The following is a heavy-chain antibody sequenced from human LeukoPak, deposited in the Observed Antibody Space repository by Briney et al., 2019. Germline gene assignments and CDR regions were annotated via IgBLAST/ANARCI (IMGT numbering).Heavy chain of an antibody. CDR2: IYYSGST. V-gene: IGHV4-30-4*08. CDR3: ARALPLGTRLDY. CDR1: GGSISSGDYY. D-gene: IGHD3-16*01. J-gene: IGHJ4*02. Sequence: SETLSLTCTVSGGSISSGDYYWSWIRQPPGKGLEWIGYIYYSGSTYYNPSLKSRVTISVDTSKNQFSLKLSSVTAADTAVYYWARALPLGTRLDYWGQGTLVTVSS.